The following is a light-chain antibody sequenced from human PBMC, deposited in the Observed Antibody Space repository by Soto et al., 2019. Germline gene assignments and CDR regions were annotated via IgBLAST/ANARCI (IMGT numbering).Light chain of an antibody. V-gene: IGLV2-11*01. J-gene: IGLJ1*01. CDR1: SSDVGAYNR. CDR3: CSYAGSYTWV. CDR2: DVY. Sequence: QSALTQPRSMSGSPGQSVTISCTGSSSDVGAYNRVSWYQKHPDEAPKLMIYDVYKRPSGVPERFSGSESGDTASLTISGLRTEDEADYFCCSYAGSYTWVCGTGTKLTVL.